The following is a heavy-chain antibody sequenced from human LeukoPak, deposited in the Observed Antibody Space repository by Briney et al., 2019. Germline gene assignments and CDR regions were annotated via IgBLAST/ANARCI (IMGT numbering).Heavy chain of an antibody. J-gene: IGHJ4*02. CDR3: ARHGLLGGGYYYFDY. D-gene: IGHD3-22*01. CDR1: GGSISSSSYY. CDR2: IYYSGST. V-gene: IGHV4-39*01. Sequence: SETLSLTCTVSGGSISSSSYYWGWIRQPPGKGLEWIGSIYYSGSTYYNPSPKSRVTISVDTSKNQFSLKLSSVTAADTAVYYCARHGLLGGGYYYFDYWGQGTLVTVSS.